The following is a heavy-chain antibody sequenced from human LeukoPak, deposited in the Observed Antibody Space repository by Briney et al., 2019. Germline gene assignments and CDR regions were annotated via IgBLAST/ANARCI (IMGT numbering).Heavy chain of an antibody. J-gene: IGHJ5*02. D-gene: IGHD6-13*01. V-gene: IGHV3-53*01. CDR3: AKGDRAAGGPYLYNWFDP. Sequence: GGSLTLSCEVSGFPVRSRYMTWVRQAPGKGLECVSVIYSGGTTYYIDSVKGRFTISRDNSKNTLYLQMNSLRAEDTAVYYCAKGDRAAGGPYLYNWFDPWGQGTLVTVSS. CDR1: GFPVRSRY. CDR2: IYSGGTT.